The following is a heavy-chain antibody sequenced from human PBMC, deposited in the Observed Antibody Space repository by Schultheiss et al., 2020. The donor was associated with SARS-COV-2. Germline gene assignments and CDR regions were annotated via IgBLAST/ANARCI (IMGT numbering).Heavy chain of an antibody. D-gene: IGHD2-2*01. V-gene: IGHV3-15*07. CDR2: IKSKTDGGTT. CDR1: GFTFSNAW. Sequence: GGSLRLSCAASGFTFSNAWMNWVRQAPGKGLEWVARIKSKTDGGTTDYAAPVKGRFTISRDDSKNTLYLQMNSLKTEDTAVYYCTTHCSSTSCYGGYYYYYMDVWGKGTTVTVSS. CDR3: TTHCSSTSCYGGYYYYYMDV. J-gene: IGHJ6*03.